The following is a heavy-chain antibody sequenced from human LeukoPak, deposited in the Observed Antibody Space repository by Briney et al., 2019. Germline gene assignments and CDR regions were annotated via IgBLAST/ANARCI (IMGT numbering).Heavy chain of an antibody. CDR3: TSDLDVDY. J-gene: IGHJ4*02. CDR1: GFTFSGSA. V-gene: IGHV3-73*01. Sequence: GGSLRLSCAASGFTFSGSALHWVRQASGKGLEWVGRIRSKANSYATTYAASVKGRFTISRDDSKNTAYLQMNSLKTEDTAVYYCTSDLDVDYWGQGTLVTVSS. D-gene: IGHD5-24*01. CDR2: IRSKANSYAT.